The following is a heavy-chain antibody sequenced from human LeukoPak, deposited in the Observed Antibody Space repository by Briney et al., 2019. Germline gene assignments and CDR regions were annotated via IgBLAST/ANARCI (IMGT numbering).Heavy chain of an antibody. V-gene: IGHV4-59*12. D-gene: IGHD2-2*02. CDR3: ATMGVVVPAAIRSYYYYYYMDV. Sequence: SETLSLTCTVSGGSISSYYWSWIRQPPGKGLEWIGYIYYSGSTNYNPSLKSRVTISVDTSKNQFSLKLSSVTAADTAVYYCATMGVVVPAAIRSYYYYYYMDVWGKGTTVTVSS. CDR2: IYYSGST. J-gene: IGHJ6*03. CDR1: GGSISSYY.